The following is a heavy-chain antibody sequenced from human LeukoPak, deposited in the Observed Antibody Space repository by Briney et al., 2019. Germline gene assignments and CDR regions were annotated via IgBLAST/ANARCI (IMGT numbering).Heavy chain of an antibody. CDR3: AKKVVVGATSPYSDFQD. D-gene: IGHD1-26*01. CDR1: GFPFSSYA. J-gene: IGHJ1*01. Sequence: HPGGSLQLSRAGPGFPFSSYAKTRGRPAPGKGGGGGSTFCGGGGSTYYADSVKGRFSISRDNSKNTLYLQMSSLRAEDTALYYCAKKVVVGATSPYSDFQDWGQGTLVTVSS. CDR2: FCGGGGST. V-gene: IGHV3-23*01.